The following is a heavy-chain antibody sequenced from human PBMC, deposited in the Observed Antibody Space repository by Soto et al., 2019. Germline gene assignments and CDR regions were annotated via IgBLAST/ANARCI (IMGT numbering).Heavy chain of an antibody. D-gene: IGHD7-27*01. CDR3: ARGWGRIFDY. Sequence: QVQLQQWGAGLLKPSETLSLTCAVYGGSFSGYSWNWIRQPPGKGLEWIGEINHSGSTNYNPSLKSRVTISVDTSQNQFSLKLSSVTAADTAVYYCARGWGRIFDYWGQGTLVTVSS. CDR2: INHSGST. V-gene: IGHV4-34*01. CDR1: GGSFSGYS. J-gene: IGHJ4*02.